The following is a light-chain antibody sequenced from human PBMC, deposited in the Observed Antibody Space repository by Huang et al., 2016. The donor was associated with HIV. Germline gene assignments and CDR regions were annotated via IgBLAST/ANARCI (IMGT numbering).Light chain of an antibody. V-gene: IGKV1-8*01. CDR2: ATS. CDR1: QDINTY. Sequence: AIRITQSPSSCSASTGDKVSITCRASQDINTYLAWYQQQPGKPPSLRIYATSTLQSGVPARFSGSGSGTDFTLPITRLQSEDFATYYCQQYYSFPLTFGQGSQVEV. CDR3: QQYYSFPLT. J-gene: IGKJ1*01.